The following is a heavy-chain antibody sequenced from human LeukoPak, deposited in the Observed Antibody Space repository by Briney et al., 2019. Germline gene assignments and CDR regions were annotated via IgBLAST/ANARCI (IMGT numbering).Heavy chain of an antibody. CDR1: GFTFSSYG. V-gene: IGHV3-30*03. Sequence: GGSLRLSCAASGFTFSSYGMHWVRQAPGKGLEWVAVISYDGSNKYYADSVKGRFTISRDNSKNTLYLQMNSLRAGDTAVYYCARVKSYYGSGSPYGMDVWGQGTTVTVSS. CDR2: ISYDGSNK. J-gene: IGHJ6*02. D-gene: IGHD3-10*01. CDR3: ARVKSYYGSGSPYGMDV.